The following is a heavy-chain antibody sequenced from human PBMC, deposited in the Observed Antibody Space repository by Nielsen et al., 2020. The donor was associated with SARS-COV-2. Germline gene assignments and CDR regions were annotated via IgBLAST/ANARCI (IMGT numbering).Heavy chain of an antibody. CDR2: IRQGGSEK. CDR1: GFTFRSFW. V-gene: IGHV3-7*01. D-gene: IGHD3-3*01. CDR3: ARDRVLRFLEWSPSSDYGMDV. Sequence: GGSLRLSCAASGFTFRSFWMSWVRQAPGKGLEWVANIRQGGSEKYYVDSVKGRFTISRDNAKNSLYLQMNSLRAEDTAVYYCARDRVLRFLEWSPSSDYGMDVWGQGTTVTVSS. J-gene: IGHJ6*02.